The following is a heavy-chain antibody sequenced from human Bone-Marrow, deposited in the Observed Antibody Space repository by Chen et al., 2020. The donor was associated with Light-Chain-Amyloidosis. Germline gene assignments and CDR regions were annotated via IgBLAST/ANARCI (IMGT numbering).Heavy chain of an antibody. Sequence: EVQLVESGGGLVKPGGSLRLSCAASGFTFRSYTMNWVRQAPGKGLEWVSSISTSSSNIYYADALKGRFTISRDNAKNSLFLQVNSLRAEDTAVYYCARDGRDGYNYYGMDVWGQGTTVTVSS. CDR2: ISTSSSNI. V-gene: IGHV3-21*01. D-gene: IGHD2-15*01. J-gene: IGHJ6*02. CDR3: ARDGRDGYNYYGMDV. CDR1: GFTFRSYT.